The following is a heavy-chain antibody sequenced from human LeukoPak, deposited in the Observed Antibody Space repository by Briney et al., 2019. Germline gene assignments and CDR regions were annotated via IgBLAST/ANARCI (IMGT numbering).Heavy chain of an antibody. Sequence: PSETLSLTCAVSGGSISSSNWWNWVRQPPGKGLEWIGEIYNSGSINYNPSLKSRVTISVDKSKNHFSLKLSSVTAADTAVYYCARVSNSTSFDYWGQGALVTVSS. CDR1: GGSISSSNW. CDR3: ARVSNSTSFDY. CDR2: IYNSGSI. D-gene: IGHD2-2*01. V-gene: IGHV4-4*02. J-gene: IGHJ4*02.